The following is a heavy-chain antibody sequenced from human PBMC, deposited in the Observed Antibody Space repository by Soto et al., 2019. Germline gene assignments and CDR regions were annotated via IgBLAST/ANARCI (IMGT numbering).Heavy chain of an antibody. CDR2: IKSKINGGTA. CDR1: VFVYSEAL. J-gene: IGHJ4*02. Sequence: GSVRHSGAASVFVYSEALTNWVCQVPGKGLEWVGRIKSKINGGTADYATPVQGRFAVSRDDSKNMVFLQMNSLKTEDTGIYYCTTDSYSSITVVRFDNWGQGTVVTVS. CDR3: TTDSYSSITVVRFDN. D-gene: IGHD1-26*01. V-gene: IGHV3-15*07.